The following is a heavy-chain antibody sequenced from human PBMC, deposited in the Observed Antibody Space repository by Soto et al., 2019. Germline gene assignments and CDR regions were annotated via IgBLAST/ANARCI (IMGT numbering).Heavy chain of an antibody. CDR3: ARGRTSTYYYDSSGPNKNFDY. J-gene: IGHJ4*02. CDR1: GGSFSGYY. CDR2: INHSGST. Sequence: KSSETLSLTCAVYGGSFSGYYWSWIRQPPGKGLEWIGEINHSGSTNHNPSLKSRVTISVDTSKNQFSLKLSSVTAADTAVYYCARGRTSTYYYDSSGPNKNFDYWGQGTLVTVSS. V-gene: IGHV4-34*01. D-gene: IGHD3-22*01.